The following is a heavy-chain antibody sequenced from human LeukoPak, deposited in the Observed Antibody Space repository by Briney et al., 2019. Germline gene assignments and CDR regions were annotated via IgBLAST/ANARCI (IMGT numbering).Heavy chain of an antibody. V-gene: IGHV4-30-2*01. Sequence: SETLSLTCTVSGGSISSGGYYWSWIRQPPGKGLEWIGYIYHSGSTYYNPSLKSRVTISVDRSKNQFSLKLSSVTAADTAVYYCARSGATTYSSSPTSWGQGTLVTVSS. J-gene: IGHJ4*02. CDR3: ARSGATTYSSSPTS. D-gene: IGHD6-6*01. CDR1: GGSISSGGYY. CDR2: IYHSGST.